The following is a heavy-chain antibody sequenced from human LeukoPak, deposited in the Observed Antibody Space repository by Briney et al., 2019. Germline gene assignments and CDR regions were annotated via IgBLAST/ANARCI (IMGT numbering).Heavy chain of an antibody. J-gene: IGHJ4*02. CDR1: GYTSTSYD. Sequence: ASVKVSCKASGYTSTSYDINWVRQATGQGLEWIGWMKPNRGNTGYAQKFQGRVTMTRDTSIGTAYMELSSLRSEDTAVYYCVAVVDTSFDYWGQGTPVTVSS. D-gene: IGHD2-15*01. CDR3: VAVVDTSFDY. V-gene: IGHV1-8*02. CDR2: MKPNRGNT.